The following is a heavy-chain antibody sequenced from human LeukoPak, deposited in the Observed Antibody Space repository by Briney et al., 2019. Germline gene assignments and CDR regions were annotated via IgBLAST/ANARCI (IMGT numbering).Heavy chain of an antibody. CDR2: IYYSGST. V-gene: IGHV4-59*01. CDR3: ARASGEHSIWSCYSVFDY. J-gene: IGHJ4*02. D-gene: IGHD3-3*01. Sequence: PSETLSLTCTVSGGSISSYYWRWIRRPPGKELEWIGCIYYSGSTNYNPSLKSRVTISVDTSKNQFSLKLSSVTAADTAVYYCARASGEHSIWSCYSVFDYWGQGSLVTVSS. CDR1: GGSISSYY.